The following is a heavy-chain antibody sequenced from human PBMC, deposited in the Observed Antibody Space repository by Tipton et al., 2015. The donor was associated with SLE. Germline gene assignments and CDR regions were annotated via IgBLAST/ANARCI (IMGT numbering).Heavy chain of an antibody. Sequence: TLSLTCVISGGSISTNSWWSWVRQSPGKGLEWLGQIYHTGSTRHNPSLKSRVTVSVDRSKNQFSLTLYSVTAADTAVYYCARAIGANYFHFWGQGILVTVSS. D-gene: IGHD3-16*01. V-gene: IGHV4-4*02. CDR1: GGSISTNSW. J-gene: IGHJ4*02. CDR3: ARAIGANYFHF. CDR2: IYHTGST.